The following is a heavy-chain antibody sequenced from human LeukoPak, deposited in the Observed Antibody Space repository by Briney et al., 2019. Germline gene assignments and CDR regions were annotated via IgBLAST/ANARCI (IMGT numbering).Heavy chain of an antibody. J-gene: IGHJ6*02. CDR1: GFTFSSYG. V-gene: IGHV3-30*18. D-gene: IGHD5-18*01. CDR3: VKELNPPGWIQLWLLATPNNYYYGMDV. CDR2: ISYDGSNK. Sequence: GGSLRLSCAASGFTFSSYGMHWVRQAPGKGLEWVAVISYDGSNKYYADSVKGRFTISRDNSKNTLYLQMNSLRAEDTAVYYCVKELNPPGWIQLWLLATPNNYYYGMDVWGQGTTVTVSS.